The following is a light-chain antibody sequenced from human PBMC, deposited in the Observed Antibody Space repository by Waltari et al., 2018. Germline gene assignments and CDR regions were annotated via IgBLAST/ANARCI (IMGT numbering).Light chain of an antibody. CDR3: QHYVRLPVT. J-gene: IGKJ1*01. CDR2: GAS. V-gene: IGKV3-20*01. Sequence: EIVLTHSPGTLSLSPGDSLTLSCRASQSVGRSLAWYQQKPGPAPRLLIYGASSRATGIPDRFSGSGSGTDFSLTISRLAPDDLSVYYCQHYVRLPVTFGQGTKVEI. CDR1: QSVGRS.